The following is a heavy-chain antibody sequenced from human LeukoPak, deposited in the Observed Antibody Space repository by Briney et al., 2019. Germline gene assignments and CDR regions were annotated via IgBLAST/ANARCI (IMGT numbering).Heavy chain of an antibody. CDR3: ARDIDVQDYFDS. CDR1: GYTFNSYG. D-gene: IGHD2-15*01. V-gene: IGHV1-2*02. Sequence: ASVKVSCKASGYTFNSYGITWVRQAPGQGLEWMGWINPNSGGRKYAQKFQGRVTMTKDISISTAFMELSSLTSDDTAVYYCARDIDVQDYFDSWGQGTLVTVSS. CDR2: INPNSGGR. J-gene: IGHJ4*02.